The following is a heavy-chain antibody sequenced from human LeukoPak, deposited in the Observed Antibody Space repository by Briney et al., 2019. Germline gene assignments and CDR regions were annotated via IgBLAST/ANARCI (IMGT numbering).Heavy chain of an antibody. CDR1: GFTFRSYA. V-gene: IGHV3-30*03. D-gene: IGHD3-3*01. CDR2: ISYDAINK. Sequence: GGSLRLSCAASGFTFRSYAMHWVRQAPGKGLEWVAVISYDAINKYYADSVKGRFTISRDNSKNTLYLQMNSLRAEDTAVYYCAREITIFGVVLYYMDVWGKGTTVTVSS. J-gene: IGHJ6*03. CDR3: AREITIFGVVLYYMDV.